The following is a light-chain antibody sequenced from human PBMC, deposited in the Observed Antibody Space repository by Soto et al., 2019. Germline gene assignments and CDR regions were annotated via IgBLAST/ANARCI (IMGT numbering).Light chain of an antibody. CDR1: RSVSIY. V-gene: IGKV3-11*01. CDR2: DTS. J-gene: IGKJ1*01. CDR3: QQRSSWMWA. Sequence: EIVVTQSPATLSLSPGDSATLSCRASRSVSIYLAWYQQKPGQAPRLLIYDTSHRAAGIPARFSGSGSGTDFTLTISSLEPEDFAIYYCQQRSSWMWAFGQGTKVDIK.